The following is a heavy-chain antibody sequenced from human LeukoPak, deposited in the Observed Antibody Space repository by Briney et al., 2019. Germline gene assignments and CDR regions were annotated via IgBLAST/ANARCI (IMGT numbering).Heavy chain of an antibody. CDR3: ARGGGVLRYFDWLLLPDAFDI. V-gene: IGHV4-34*01. Sequence: SETLSLTCAVYGGSFSGYYWSWIRQPPGKGLEWIGEINHSGNTNYNPSLKSRVTISVDTSKNQFSLKLSSVTAADTAVYYCARGGGVLRYFDWLLLPDAFDIWGQGTMVTVSS. J-gene: IGHJ3*02. D-gene: IGHD3-9*01. CDR2: INHSGNT. CDR1: GGSFSGYY.